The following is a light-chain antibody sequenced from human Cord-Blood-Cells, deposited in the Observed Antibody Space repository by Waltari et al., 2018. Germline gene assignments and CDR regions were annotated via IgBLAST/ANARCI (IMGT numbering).Light chain of an antibody. V-gene: IGLV1-40*01. J-gene: IGLJ1*01. Sequence: QSVLTQPPSVSGAPGQRVTISCTGSSSNIGAGYDVHWYQQLPGTAPKLLIYVNSKRPSGVPDRFSGSKSGTSASLAITGLQAEDEADYYCQSYDSSLSGSKVFGTGTKVTVL. CDR3: QSYDSSLSGSKV. CDR1: SSNIGAGYD. CDR2: VNS.